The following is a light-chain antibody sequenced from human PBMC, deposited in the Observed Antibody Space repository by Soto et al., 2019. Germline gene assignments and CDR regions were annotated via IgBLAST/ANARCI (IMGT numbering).Light chain of an antibody. CDR2: QVT. CDR3: NSYSSTSFYV. Sequence: QSALAQPASMSGSPGQSITISCTGSGSDIATFNYVSWYQQYPGKAPKLLIYQVTSRASGVSHRFSGSKSGNTAALTISGLQPEDEAEYYCNSYSSTSFYVFGTRTKVTVL. V-gene: IGLV2-14*01. J-gene: IGLJ1*01. CDR1: GSDIATFNY.